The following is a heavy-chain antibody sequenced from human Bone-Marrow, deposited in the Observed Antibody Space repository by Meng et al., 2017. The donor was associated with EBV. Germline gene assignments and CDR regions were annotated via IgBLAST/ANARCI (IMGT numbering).Heavy chain of an antibody. J-gene: IGHJ4*02. CDR2: IIPIFGTA. CDR1: GGTFSSYA. CDR3: ARGDSGGIFVVVPAAMSN. V-gene: IGHV1-69*01. D-gene: IGHD2-2*01. Sequence: QVQAVQSGAEVKKPGSSVKGSCKASGGTFSSYAISWVRQAPGQGLEWMGVIIPIFGTANYAQKFQGRVTITADESTSTAYMALSSLRSEDTAVYSCARGDSGGIFVVVPAAMSNWGQGTLVTVSS.